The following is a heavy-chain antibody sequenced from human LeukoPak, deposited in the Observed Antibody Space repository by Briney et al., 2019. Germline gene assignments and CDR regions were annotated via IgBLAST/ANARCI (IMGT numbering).Heavy chain of an antibody. J-gene: IGHJ3*02. CDR2: IIPIFGTA. Sequence: SVKVSCKASGCTFSSYAISWVRQAPGQGLEWMGGIIPIFGTASYAQKFQGRVTITADESTSTAYMELSSLRSEDTAVYYCARDSLQQLSLVGAFDIWGQGTMVTVSS. D-gene: IGHD6-13*01. CDR1: GCTFSSYA. V-gene: IGHV1-69*13. CDR3: ARDSLQQLSLVGAFDI.